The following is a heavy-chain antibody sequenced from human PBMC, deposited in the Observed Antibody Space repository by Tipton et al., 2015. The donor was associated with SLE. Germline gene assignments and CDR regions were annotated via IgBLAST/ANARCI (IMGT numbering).Heavy chain of an antibody. D-gene: IGHD6-13*01. Sequence: TLSLTCAVYGGSFSGYYWSWIRQPPGKGLEWIGEINHSGSTNYNPSLKSRVTISVDTSKNQFSLKLSSVTAADTAVYYCARESGIAAAGGAFDIWGQGTMVTVSS. CDR3: ARESGIAAAGGAFDI. CDR1: GGSFSGYY. J-gene: IGHJ3*02. V-gene: IGHV4-34*01. CDR2: INHSGST.